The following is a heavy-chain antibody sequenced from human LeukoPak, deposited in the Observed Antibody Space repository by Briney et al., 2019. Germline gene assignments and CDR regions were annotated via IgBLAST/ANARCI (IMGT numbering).Heavy chain of an antibody. V-gene: IGHV3-23*01. CDR2: ISGRGGST. J-gene: IGHJ4*02. CDR3: AKRTLLNRRDGARPDY. Sequence: PGGSLRLSCAASGFTFSTYAMSWVRQAPGKGLEWVSAISGRGGSTYYADSVKGRFTISRDNSKNTLYLQMNSLRAEDTAVYYCAKRTLLNRRDGARPDYWGQGTLVTVSS. D-gene: IGHD5-24*01. CDR1: GFTFSTYA.